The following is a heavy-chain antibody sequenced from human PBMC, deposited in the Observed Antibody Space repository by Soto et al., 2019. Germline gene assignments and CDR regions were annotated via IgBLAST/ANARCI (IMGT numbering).Heavy chain of an antibody. CDR1: GFIFRSYE. J-gene: IGHJ4*02. D-gene: IGHD3-16*01. V-gene: IGHV3-48*03. Sequence: EVQLVESGGGLVQPGGSLRLSCTAAGFIFRSYEMNWVRQAPGKGLEWISYISSTGNTIYYADSVKGRFIISRDNAKKSLFLQMDSLRGEDTAVYFCARGLGEAYFDYWGQGTLVTGSP. CDR2: ISSTGNTI. CDR3: ARGLGEAYFDY.